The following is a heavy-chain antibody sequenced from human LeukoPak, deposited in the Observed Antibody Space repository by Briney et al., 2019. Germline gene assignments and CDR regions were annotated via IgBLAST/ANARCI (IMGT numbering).Heavy chain of an antibody. V-gene: IGHV4-34*01. D-gene: IGHD6-6*01. Sequence: SETLSLTCAVYGGSFGGYYWSWIRQPPGKGLEWIGEINHSGSTNYNPSLKSRVTISVDTSKNQFSLKLSSVTAADTAVYYCARGTSLPYYYYYMDVWGKGTTVTVSS. CDR2: INHSGST. J-gene: IGHJ6*03. CDR3: ARGTSLPYYYYYMDV. CDR1: GGSFGGYY.